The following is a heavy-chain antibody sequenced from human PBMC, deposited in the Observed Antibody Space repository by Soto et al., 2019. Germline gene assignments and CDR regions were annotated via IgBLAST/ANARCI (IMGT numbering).Heavy chain of an antibody. CDR3: ARDTTQIDY. Sequence: QVQLQESGPGLVKPSQTLSLTCTVSGGSISSDDYYWTWIRQPPGKGLEWIGEINHSGSTNYNPSLKSRVTISVDTSKNQFSLKLSSVTAADTAVYYCARDTTQIDYWGQGTLVTVSS. V-gene: IGHV4-30-4*01. CDR1: GGSISSDDYY. D-gene: IGHD1-1*01. J-gene: IGHJ4*02. CDR2: INHSGST.